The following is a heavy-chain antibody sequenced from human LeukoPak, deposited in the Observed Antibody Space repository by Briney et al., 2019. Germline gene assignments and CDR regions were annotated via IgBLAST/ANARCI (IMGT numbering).Heavy chain of an antibody. Sequence: PGGSLRLSCAASGFTFSSYEMNWVRQAPGKGLEWVSYISSSGSTIYYADSVKGRFTISRDNAKNSLYLQMNSLRAEDTAVYYCARDGGYNRYSPYYFDYWGQGTLVTVSS. V-gene: IGHV3-48*03. CDR1: GFTFSSYE. CDR2: ISSSGSTI. CDR3: ARDGGYNRYSPYYFDY. D-gene: IGHD5-24*01. J-gene: IGHJ4*02.